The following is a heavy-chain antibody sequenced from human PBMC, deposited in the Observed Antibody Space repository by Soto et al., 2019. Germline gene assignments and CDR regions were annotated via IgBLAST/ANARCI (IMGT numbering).Heavy chain of an antibody. Sequence: PSETLSLTCTVSGGSISSYYWSWIRQPPGKALEWIGHTYHSGNPYYNPSLKSRVIISVDRSKNQFSLKVSSVTAADTAVYYCARAFYDSSGYLDYWGQGTLVTVSS. D-gene: IGHD3-22*01. J-gene: IGHJ4*02. V-gene: IGHV4-59*12. CDR1: GGSISSYY. CDR3: ARAFYDSSGYLDY. CDR2: TYHSGNP.